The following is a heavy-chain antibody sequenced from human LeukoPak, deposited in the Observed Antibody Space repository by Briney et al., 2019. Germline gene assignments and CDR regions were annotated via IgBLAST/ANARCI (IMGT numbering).Heavy chain of an antibody. D-gene: IGHD3-10*01. Sequence: TGGSLRLSCEASGFTFSRHAMSWVRQAPGKGLEWVSSLSGTGGSTYYADSVKGRFTISRDNSKNTLYLQMNSLKAEDTAVYYCAKAWDYYGSGSSSPFDYWGQGTLVTVSS. V-gene: IGHV3-23*01. CDR3: AKAWDYYGSGSSSPFDY. J-gene: IGHJ4*02. CDR1: GFTFSRHA. CDR2: LSGTGGST.